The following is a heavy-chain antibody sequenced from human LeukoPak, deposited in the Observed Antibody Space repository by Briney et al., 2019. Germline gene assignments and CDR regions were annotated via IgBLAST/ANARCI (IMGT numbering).Heavy chain of an antibody. CDR1: GITFGNNW. CDR3: AKDREEYSYGYFYYGMDV. J-gene: IGHJ6*04. D-gene: IGHD5-18*01. Sequence: GGSLRLSCAASGITFGNNWMHWVRQGPGKGLVWISRINSDGGGAIYADSVKGRFTISRDNSKNTLYLQMNSLRAEDTAVYYCAKDREEYSYGYFYYGMDVWGKGTTVTVSS. V-gene: IGHV3-74*01. CDR2: INSDGGGA.